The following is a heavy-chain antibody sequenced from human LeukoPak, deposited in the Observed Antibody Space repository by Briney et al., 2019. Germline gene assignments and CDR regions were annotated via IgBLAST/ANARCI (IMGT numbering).Heavy chain of an antibody. Sequence: GSLRLSCAASGFTFSSYSMNWVRQAPGKGLEWVANIKQDGSAKYYVDSVKGRFTISRDNAKNSLYLQMNSLRAEDTAIYYCARDTQYDSSGYYPHDAFAIWGQGTMVTVSS. D-gene: IGHD3-22*01. CDR2: IKQDGSAK. CDR1: GFTFSSYS. J-gene: IGHJ3*02. V-gene: IGHV3-7*01. CDR3: ARDTQYDSSGYYPHDAFAI.